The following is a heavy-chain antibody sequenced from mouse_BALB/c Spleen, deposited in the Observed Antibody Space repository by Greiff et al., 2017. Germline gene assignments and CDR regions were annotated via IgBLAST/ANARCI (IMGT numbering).Heavy chain of an antibody. CDR3: ARKGKNYYGNYYFDY. CDR1: GFTFTDYY. Sequence: EVMLVESGGGLVQPGGSLRLSCATSGFTFTDYYMSWVRQPPGKALEWLGFIRNKANGYTTEYSASVKGRFTISRDNSQSILYLQMNTLRAEDSATYYCARKGKNYYGNYYFDYWGQGTTLTVSS. V-gene: IGHV7-3*02. CDR2: IRNKANGYTT. D-gene: IGHD1-1*01. J-gene: IGHJ2*01.